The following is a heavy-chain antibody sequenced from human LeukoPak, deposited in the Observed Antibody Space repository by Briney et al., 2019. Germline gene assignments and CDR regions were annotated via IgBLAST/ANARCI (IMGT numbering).Heavy chain of an antibody. D-gene: IGHD6-13*01. V-gene: IGHV3-48*04. CDR1: GFTFSTSA. CDR2: ISGISGTI. J-gene: IGHJ4*02. CDR3: ARGPGTGHYFDY. Sequence: GGSLRLSCAASGFTFSTSAMNWVRQAPGKGLEWVSYISGISGTIYYADSVKGRFTISRDNAESSLYLQMNSLRAEDTAVYYCARGPGTGHYFDYWGQGTLVTVSS.